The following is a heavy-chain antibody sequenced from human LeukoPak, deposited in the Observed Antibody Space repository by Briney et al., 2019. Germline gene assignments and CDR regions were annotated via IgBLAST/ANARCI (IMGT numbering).Heavy chain of an antibody. CDR2: INYSGST. Sequence: PSETLSLTCTVSVGSLSIGAHYWSWIRQHPGKGLEWIGYINYSGSTSYNPSLKSRVTISVDTSKNQFSLRLNSVTAADTVVYYCARGGSGEGYWGQGTLVTVSS. V-gene: IGHV4-31*03. J-gene: IGHJ4*02. CDR3: ARGGSGEGY. D-gene: IGHD3-10*01. CDR1: VGSLSIGAHY.